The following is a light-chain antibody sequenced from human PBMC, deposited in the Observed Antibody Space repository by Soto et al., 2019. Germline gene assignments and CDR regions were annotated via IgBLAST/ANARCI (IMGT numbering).Light chain of an antibody. V-gene: IGKV3-20*01. CDR2: DAS. J-gene: IGKJ4*01. Sequence: EIVLTQSPGTLSLSPGERATLSCRASQSVSSRCLAWYQRKPGQAPRLLIYDASSRPTGIPDRFSGSWSGTDFTLTISRLEPEDFAVYYCQQCGSSPPTFGGGTKVEIK. CDR3: QQCGSSPPT. CDR1: QSVSSRC.